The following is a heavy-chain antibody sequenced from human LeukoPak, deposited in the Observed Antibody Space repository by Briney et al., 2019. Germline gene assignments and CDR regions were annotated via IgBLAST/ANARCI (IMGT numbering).Heavy chain of an antibody. V-gene: IGHV3-21*01. CDR1: GLTFSSYS. CDR3: ARLRRNNDNSGYYYYYDY. CDR2: ITPTSSYI. Sequence: GGSLRLSCAVSGLTFSSYSFNWVRQAPGKGLEWVSSITPTSSYIYYADSVKGRFTISRDNAKNSLYLQMNSLRAEDTAVYYCARLRRNNDNSGYYYYYDYWGQGTLVSAS. J-gene: IGHJ4*02. D-gene: IGHD3-22*01.